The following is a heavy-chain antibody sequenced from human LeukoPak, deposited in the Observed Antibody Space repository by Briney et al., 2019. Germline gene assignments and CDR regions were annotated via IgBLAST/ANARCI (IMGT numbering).Heavy chain of an antibody. D-gene: IGHD4-17*01. CDR1: GFAFSSCA. CDR3: AEGTTVTTLRS. Sequence: GGSLRLSCTASGFAFSSCAMSWVRQAPGVGLEWVSAIDGGGGRTWHADSVRGRFTISRDNSKNTLFMQMNSLRAEDTAVYYCAEGTTVTTLRSWGQGTLVTVSS. J-gene: IGHJ5*02. V-gene: IGHV3-23*01. CDR2: IDGGGGRT.